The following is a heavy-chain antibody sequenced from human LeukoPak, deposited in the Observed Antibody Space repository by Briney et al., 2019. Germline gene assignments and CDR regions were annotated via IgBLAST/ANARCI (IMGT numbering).Heavy chain of an antibody. CDR2: IYSRGST. CDR1: GGSISSGSYY. CDR3: ARGSIVATRFDY. J-gene: IGHJ4*02. Sequence: SETLSLTCTVSGGSISSGSYYWSWIRQPAGKGLEWIGRIYSRGSTNYNTSLKSRVTISVDTSKNQFSLKLSSVTTADTAVYYCARGSIVATRFDYWGQGTLVTVSS. V-gene: IGHV4-61*10. D-gene: IGHD5-12*01.